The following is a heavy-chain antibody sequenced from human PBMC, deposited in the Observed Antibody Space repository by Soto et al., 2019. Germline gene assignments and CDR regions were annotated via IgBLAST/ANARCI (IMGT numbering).Heavy chain of an antibody. CDR3: ARVGIAVAAPFVGMDV. V-gene: IGHV4-30-2*01. CDR2: IYHSGST. D-gene: IGHD6-19*01. Sequence: SETLSLTCAVSGGSISSGGYSWSWIRQPPGKGLEWIGYIYHSGSTYYNPSLKSRVTISVDRSKNQFSLKLSSVTAADTAVYYCARVGIAVAAPFVGMDVWGQGTTVTVSS. J-gene: IGHJ6*02. CDR1: GGSISSGGYS.